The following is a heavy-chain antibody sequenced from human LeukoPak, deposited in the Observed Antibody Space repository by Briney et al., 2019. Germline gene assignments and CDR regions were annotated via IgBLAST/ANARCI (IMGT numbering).Heavy chain of an antibody. Sequence: GGSLRLSCAASGFTVSSYWMSWVRQTPGKGLAWVANIKQDGSEKYYLDSVKGRFTISRDNAKNSLYLQMKSLRVEDTAVYYCARDYGSYYYYGMDVWGQGTTVTVSS. CDR2: IKQDGSEK. CDR3: ARDYGSYYYYGMDV. V-gene: IGHV3-7*01. CDR1: GFTVSSYW. J-gene: IGHJ6*02. D-gene: IGHD3-10*01.